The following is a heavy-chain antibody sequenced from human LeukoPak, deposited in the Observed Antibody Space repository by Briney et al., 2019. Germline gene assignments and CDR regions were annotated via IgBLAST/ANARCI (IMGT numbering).Heavy chain of an antibody. CDR3: AKDPGYSSGWLDH. Sequence: PGGSLRLSCAASGFTFSTYVMYWVRQAPGKGLEWVAVTSHDGSNKYYADSVKGRFSISRDNSKNTVYLQMNSLRAEDTAVYYCAKDPGYSSGWLDHWGQGNLVTVSS. D-gene: IGHD6-19*01. J-gene: IGHJ4*02. CDR1: GFTFSTYV. V-gene: IGHV3-30*18. CDR2: TSHDGSNK.